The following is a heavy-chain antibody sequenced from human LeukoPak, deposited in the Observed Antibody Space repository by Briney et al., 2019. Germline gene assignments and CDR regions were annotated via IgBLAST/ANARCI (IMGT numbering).Heavy chain of an antibody. D-gene: IGHD3-22*01. V-gene: IGHV1-18*01. J-gene: IGHJ4*02. Sequence: ASVKVSCKASGYTLTTYGISWVRQDPGQGLEGMGWISAHNGNTNYAQKLQGRVTMTTDTSTSTAYMELRSLRSDDTAVYYCARDPVQYYYDSSGSFDYWGQGTLVTVSS. CDR3: ARDPVQYYYDSSGSFDY. CDR1: GYTLTTYG. CDR2: ISAHNGNT.